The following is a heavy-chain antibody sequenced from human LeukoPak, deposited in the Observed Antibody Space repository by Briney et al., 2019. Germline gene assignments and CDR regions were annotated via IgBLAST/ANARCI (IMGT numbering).Heavy chain of an antibody. J-gene: IGHJ5*02. V-gene: IGHV4-59*01. Sequence: SETLSLTCTVSGGPISSYYWSWIRQPPGKGLEWIGYIYYSGSTNYNPSLKSRVTISVDTSKNQFSLKLSSVTAADTAVYYCAREAPGIAAAGNWFDPWGQGTLVTVSS. D-gene: IGHD6-13*01. CDR2: IYYSGST. CDR1: GGPISSYY. CDR3: AREAPGIAAAGNWFDP.